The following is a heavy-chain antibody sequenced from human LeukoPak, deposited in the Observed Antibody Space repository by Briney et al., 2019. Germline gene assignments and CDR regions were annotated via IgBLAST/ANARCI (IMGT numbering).Heavy chain of an antibody. CDR2: INHSGSS. J-gene: IGHJ4*02. CDR1: GGSFSGYY. Sequence: SETLSLTCAVYGGSFSGYYWSWIRQPPGKGLEWIGEINHSGSSNYNPSLKSRVTISVDTSKNQFSLKLSSVTAADTAVYYCARIFRKLDYWGQGTLVTVSS. CDR3: ARIFRKLDY. V-gene: IGHV4-34*01.